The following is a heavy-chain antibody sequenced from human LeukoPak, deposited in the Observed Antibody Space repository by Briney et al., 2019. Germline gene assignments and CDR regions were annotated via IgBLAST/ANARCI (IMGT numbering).Heavy chain of an antibody. CDR3: AREAGWEAATEVRYYYYYMDV. CDR2: ISYDGSNK. Sequence: GGSLRLSCAASGFTFSSYAMHWVRQAPGKGLEWVAVISYDGSNKYYADSVKGRFTISRDNSKNTLYLQMNSLRAEDTAVYYCAREAGWEAATEVRYYYYYMDVWGKGTTVTVSS. V-gene: IGHV3-30*04. J-gene: IGHJ6*03. CDR1: GFTFSSYA. D-gene: IGHD6-13*01.